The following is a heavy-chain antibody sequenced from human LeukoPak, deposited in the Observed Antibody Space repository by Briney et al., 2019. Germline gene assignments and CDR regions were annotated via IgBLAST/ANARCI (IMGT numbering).Heavy chain of an antibody. J-gene: IGHJ4*02. Sequence: PSETLSLTCTVSGGSISSSSYYWGWIRQPPGKGLEWIRSIYYSGSTYYNPSLKSRVTISVDTSKNQFSLKLSSVTAADTAVYYCARGGAQWLEVDYWGQGTLVTVSS. D-gene: IGHD6-19*01. V-gene: IGHV4-39*07. CDR1: GGSISSSSYY. CDR2: IYYSGST. CDR3: ARGGAQWLEVDY.